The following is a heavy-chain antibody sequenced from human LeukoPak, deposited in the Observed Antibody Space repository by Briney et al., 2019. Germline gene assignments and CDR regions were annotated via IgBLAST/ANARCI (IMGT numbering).Heavy chain of an antibody. J-gene: IGHJ2*01. CDR3: ARAITMIVVAPPHCYFDL. D-gene: IGHD3-22*01. CDR1: GGSISSFY. Sequence: PSETLSLTCTVSGGSISSFYWSWLRRPPGKGLEWIGDIDYSGSTNYSPSLKSRVTISVDSSQTQFSLKLNSVTAADTAVYYCARAITMIVVAPPHCYFDLWGRGTLVTVSS. V-gene: IGHV4-59*01. CDR2: IDYSGST.